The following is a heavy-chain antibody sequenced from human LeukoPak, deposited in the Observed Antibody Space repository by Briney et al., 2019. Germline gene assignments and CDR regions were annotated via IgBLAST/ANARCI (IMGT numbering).Heavy chain of an antibody. CDR3: ANEEVPDDY. Sequence: PGGSLRLSCAASGFPFSSYAMSWVRQAPGKGLEWVSGISISGDMTYYADSVEGRFTISRDNSKNTVHLQMNNVRVEDTAVYFCANEEVPDDYWGQGTLVTVSS. CDR1: GFPFSSYA. CDR2: ISISGDMT. J-gene: IGHJ4*02. V-gene: IGHV3-23*01. D-gene: IGHD4/OR15-4a*01.